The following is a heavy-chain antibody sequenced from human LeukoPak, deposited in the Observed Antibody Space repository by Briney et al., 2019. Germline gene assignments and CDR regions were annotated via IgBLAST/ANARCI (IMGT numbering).Heavy chain of an antibody. V-gene: IGHV3-30*03. J-gene: IGHJ6*02. D-gene: IGHD5-12*01. CDR3: ARSHIVATIDSGPNYYYGMDV. Sequence: GGSLRLSCAASGFTFSSYGMHWVRQAPGKGLEWVAVISYDGSNKYYADSVKGRFTISRDNSKNTLYLQMNSLRAEDTAVYYCARSHIVATIDSGPNYYYGMDVWGQGTTVTVSS. CDR1: GFTFSSYG. CDR2: ISYDGSNK.